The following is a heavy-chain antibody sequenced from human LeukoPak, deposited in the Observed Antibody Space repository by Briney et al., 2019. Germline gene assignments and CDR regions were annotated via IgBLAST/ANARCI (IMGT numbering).Heavy chain of an antibody. CDR1: GYSISSGYY. V-gene: IGHV4-38-2*01. Sequence: PSETLSLTGAVSGYSISSGYYWGWIRQPPGKGLEWIGSIYHSGSTYYNPSLKSRVTISVDTSKNQFSLKLSSVTAADTAVYYCARARGSSNPRVEYFQHWGQGTLVTVSS. J-gene: IGHJ1*01. D-gene: IGHD6-13*01. CDR2: IYHSGST. CDR3: ARARGSSNPRVEYFQH.